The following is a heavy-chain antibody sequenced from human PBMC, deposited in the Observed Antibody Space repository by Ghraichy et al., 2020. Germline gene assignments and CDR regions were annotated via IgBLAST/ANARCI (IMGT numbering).Heavy chain of an antibody. V-gene: IGHV3-23*01. CDR1: GFSFSSYA. D-gene: IGHD2-2*01. Sequence: GGSLRLSCADSGFSFSSYAMTWVRQAPGKGLEWVSAISSTGGTTYYADSVKGRFTISRDNSKNTLYLQMNSLRAEDTAVYYCAQYCITTSCHPYSAYYGMDVSGQATTLTVSS. CDR3: AQYCITTSCHPYSAYYGMDV. CDR2: ISSTGGTT. J-gene: IGHJ6*02.